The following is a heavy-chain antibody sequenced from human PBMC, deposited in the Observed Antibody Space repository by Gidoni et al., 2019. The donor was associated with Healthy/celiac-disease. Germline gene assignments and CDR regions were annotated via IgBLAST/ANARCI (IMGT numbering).Heavy chain of an antibody. CDR1: GGPISSYY. CDR2: IYTSGST. Sequence: QVQLQESGPGLVKPSETLSLTCPVSGGPISSYYWSWIRQPAGKGLEWIGRIYTSGSTNYNPSLKSRVTMSVDTSKNQFSLKLSSVTAADTAVYYCARDRYTGTLSDYYYGMDVWGQGTTVTVSS. CDR3: ARDRYTGTLSDYYYGMDV. V-gene: IGHV4-4*07. D-gene: IGHD6-13*01. J-gene: IGHJ6*02.